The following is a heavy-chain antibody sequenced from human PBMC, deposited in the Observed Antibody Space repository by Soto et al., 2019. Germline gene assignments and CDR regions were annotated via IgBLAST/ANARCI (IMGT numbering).Heavy chain of an antibody. D-gene: IGHD3-22*01. CDR3: ARHDLSSAYYLDAFDI. Sequence: PGESLKISCKGSGYSFTSYWISWVRQMPGKGLEWMGRIDPSDSYTNYSPSLQGHVTISADKSISTAYLQWNSLKASDTAMYYCARHDLSSAYYLDAFDIWGQGTMVTVSS. J-gene: IGHJ3*02. CDR2: IDPSDSYT. CDR1: GYSFTSYW. V-gene: IGHV5-10-1*01.